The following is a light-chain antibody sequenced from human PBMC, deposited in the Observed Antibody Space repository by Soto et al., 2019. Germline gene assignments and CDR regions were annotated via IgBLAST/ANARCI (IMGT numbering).Light chain of an antibody. CDR3: SSYAGSNNFVV. CDR2: EVS. Sequence: QSALTQPPSASGSPGQSVTISRTGTSSDVGGYNYVSWYHQHPGKAPKLMIYEVSQRTSGVPDRFSGSKSGNTACLTVSGLQAEDEAEYYCSSYAGSNNFVVFGGGTKLTVL. V-gene: IGLV2-8*01. CDR1: SSDVGGYNY. J-gene: IGLJ2*01.